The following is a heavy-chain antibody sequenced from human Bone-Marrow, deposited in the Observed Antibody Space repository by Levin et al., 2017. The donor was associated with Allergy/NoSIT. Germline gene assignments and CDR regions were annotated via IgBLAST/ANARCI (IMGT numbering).Heavy chain of an antibody. J-gene: IGHJ4*02. V-gene: IGHV3-33*06. CDR1: GFSFSNYG. CDR3: AKDRGEWELLFQSLDY. D-gene: IGHD1-26*01. CDR2: IWYDGGSK. Sequence: PGGSLRLSCATSGFSFSNYGMHWVRQSPGKGLEWVAVIWYDGGSKYYADSVNGRFTISRDNSNNTLYLQMNNLRGEDTAVYYCAKDRGEWELLFQSLDYWGQGTLVTVSS.